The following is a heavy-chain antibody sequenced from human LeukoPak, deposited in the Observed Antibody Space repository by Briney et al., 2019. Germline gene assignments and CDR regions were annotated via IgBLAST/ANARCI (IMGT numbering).Heavy chain of an antibody. J-gene: IGHJ4*02. CDR3: AREGYCGGDCYSNYFDY. CDR2: ISSSSSYI. D-gene: IGHD2-21*02. Sequence: GGSLRLSCAASGFTLSSYSMNWVRQAPGKGLEWVSSISSSSSYIYYADSVKGRFTISRDNAKNSLYLQMNSLRAEDTAVYYCAREGYCGGDCYSNYFDYWGQGTLVTVSS. V-gene: IGHV3-21*01. CDR1: GFTLSSYS.